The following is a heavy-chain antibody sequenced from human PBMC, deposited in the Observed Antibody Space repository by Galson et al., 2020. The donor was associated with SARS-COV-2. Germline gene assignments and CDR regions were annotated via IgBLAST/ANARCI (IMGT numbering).Heavy chain of an antibody. V-gene: IGHV3-23*01. J-gene: IGHJ6*03. CDR3: AKDFVRAIGYMDV. D-gene: IGHD3-10*02. CDR1: GFTFSRYG. CDR2: TSATT. Sequence: GGSLRLSCVASGFTFSRYGMSWVRQAPGQGLDWVATTSATTYYADSVRRRFIISRDDSKNTLYLQMNGLSADDTAVYYCAKDFVRAIGYMDVWGPGTTVTVSS.